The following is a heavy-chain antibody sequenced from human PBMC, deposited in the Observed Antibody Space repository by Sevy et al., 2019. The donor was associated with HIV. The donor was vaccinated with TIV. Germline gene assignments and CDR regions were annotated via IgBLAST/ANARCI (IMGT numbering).Heavy chain of an antibody. D-gene: IGHD2-15*01. CDR1: GYSLSKLS. CDR2: LDPGNGEI. Sequence: ASVKVFCKVFGYSLSKLSMHWVRQAPGKGLEWMGSLDPGNGEITYAQTLQGRVTMTEDTSTDTAYMELSSLTSEDTATYYCATVGLGYYSGSSYYQGDWFDPWGQGTLVTVSS. J-gene: IGHJ5*02. CDR3: ATVGLGYYSGSSYYQGDWFDP. V-gene: IGHV1-24*01.